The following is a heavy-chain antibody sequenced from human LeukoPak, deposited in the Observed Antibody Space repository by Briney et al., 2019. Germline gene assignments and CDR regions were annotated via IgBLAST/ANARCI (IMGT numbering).Heavy chain of an antibody. J-gene: IGHJ4*02. CDR1: GFTFSDYY. CDR2: ISSSGSTI. D-gene: IGHD1-26*01. Sequence: GGSLRLSCAASGFTFSDYYMSWIRQAPGKGLEWVSYISSSGSTIYYADSVKGRFTISRDNAKNSLYLQMNSLRAEDTAVYYCAKTYSGSYSYYFDYWGQGTLVTVSS. CDR3: AKTYSGSYSYYFDY. V-gene: IGHV3-11*01.